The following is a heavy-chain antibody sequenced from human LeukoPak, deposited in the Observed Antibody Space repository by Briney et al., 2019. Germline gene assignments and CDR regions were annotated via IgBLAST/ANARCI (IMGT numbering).Heavy chain of an antibody. J-gene: IGHJ6*02. Sequence: SGGSLRLSCAASGFTFSSYSMNWVRQAPGKGLEWVSSISSSGSYIYYADSVKGRFTISRDNAKNSLYLQINSLRAEDRAVYYCARDPYYGSNSRYYYYYGMDVWGQGTTVTVSS. CDR3: ARDPYYGSNSRYYYYYGMDV. CDR2: ISSSGSYI. CDR1: GFTFSSYS. V-gene: IGHV3-21*01. D-gene: IGHD4-23*01.